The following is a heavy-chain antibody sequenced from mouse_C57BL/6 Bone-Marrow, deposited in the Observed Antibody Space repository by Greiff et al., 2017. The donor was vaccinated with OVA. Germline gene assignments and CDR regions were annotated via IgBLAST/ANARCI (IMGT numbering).Heavy chain of an antibody. CDR3: AREAWWAY. Sequence: EVMLVESGGGLVKPGGSLKLSCAASGFTFSSYAMSWVRQTPEKRLEWVATISDGGSYINYPDNVKGSFTISRNKAKNNLYLQMRHLKSEDTAMYYCAREAWWAYWGQGTLVTVSA. V-gene: IGHV5-4*03. CDR2: ISDGGSYI. J-gene: IGHJ3*01. CDR1: GFTFSSYA.